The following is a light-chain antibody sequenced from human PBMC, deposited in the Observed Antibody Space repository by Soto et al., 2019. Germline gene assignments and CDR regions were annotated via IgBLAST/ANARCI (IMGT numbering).Light chain of an antibody. J-gene: IGKJ1*01. CDR3: QQYSTYSRT. V-gene: IGKV1-5*01. CDR2: YAS. Sequence: DIQMTPSPSPPSASVGDRITNTCRANQSINSWLAWYQQKPGRAPKLLIYYASSLESGVPSRFSGSRSGTEFTLTISSLQPDDFATYYCQQYSTYSRTFGQGTKVDIK. CDR1: QSINSW.